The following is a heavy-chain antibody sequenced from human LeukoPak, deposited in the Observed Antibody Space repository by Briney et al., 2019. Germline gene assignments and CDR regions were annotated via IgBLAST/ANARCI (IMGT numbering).Heavy chain of an antibody. D-gene: IGHD3-3*01. CDR2: IYYSGST. CDR3: AGTIFGVVMVNDTFDI. CDR1: GFTFSSYS. V-gene: IGHV4-59*08. Sequence: GSLRLSCAASGFTFSSYSMNWVRQPPGKGLEWIGSIYYSGSTYYNPSLKSRVTISVDTSKNQFSLKLSSVTAADTAVYYCAGTIFGVVMVNDTFDIWGQGTMVTVSS. J-gene: IGHJ3*02.